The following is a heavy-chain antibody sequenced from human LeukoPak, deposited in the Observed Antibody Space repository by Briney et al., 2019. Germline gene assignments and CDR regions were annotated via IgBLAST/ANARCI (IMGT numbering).Heavy chain of an antibody. Sequence: PGGSLRLSCAVSGFTVSSNFMSWVRQAPGQGLEWVSVIYSGGITYYADSVKGRFTISRDNSKNTLYLQMNSLRAEDTAMYYCARSSFCGGNCLNYFDYWGQGTLVTVSS. CDR1: GFTVSSNF. J-gene: IGHJ4*02. CDR3: ARSSFCGGNCLNYFDY. V-gene: IGHV3-53*01. CDR2: IYSGGIT. D-gene: IGHD2-21*01.